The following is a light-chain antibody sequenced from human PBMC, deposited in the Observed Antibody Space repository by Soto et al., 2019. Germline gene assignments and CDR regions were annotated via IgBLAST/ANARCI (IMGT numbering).Light chain of an antibody. V-gene: IGKV1-39*01. J-gene: IGKJ5*01. CDR3: QQSYSTPIT. Sequence: IQLTQSPSSLSASVGDSVTISCRASRGITYYLAWYQQKPGQAPKLLIYAASSLQSGVPSRFSGSGSGTDFTLTISSLQPEDFATYYCQQSYSTPITFGQGTRLEIK. CDR1: RGITYY. CDR2: AAS.